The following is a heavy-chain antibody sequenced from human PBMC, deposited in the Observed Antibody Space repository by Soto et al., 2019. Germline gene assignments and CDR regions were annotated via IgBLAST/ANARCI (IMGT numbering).Heavy chain of an antibody. J-gene: IGHJ4*02. CDR3: ARLPSIDY. CDR1: GGSISSSSYY. CDR2: IYYSGST. Sequence: QLQLQESGPGLVKPSETLSLTCTISGGSISSSSYYWGWIRQPPGKGLEWIGTIYYSGSTYYNPHLKSRVTIAVYTSKTPLSLKLSSVTAADTAVYYCARLPSIDYWGQGTLVTVSS. V-gene: IGHV4-39*01.